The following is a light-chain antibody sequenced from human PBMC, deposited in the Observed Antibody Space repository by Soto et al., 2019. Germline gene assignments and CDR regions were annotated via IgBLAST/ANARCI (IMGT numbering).Light chain of an antibody. CDR2: VAS. Sequence: DIRMIQSPSSLSAAVGDRVTITLRASQSIGNYLSWYQQKPGKAPKLLINVASTLQSGVPSRFSGSGSGTDFTLAISSLQPEDFATYYCQQSSSTPQTFGGGTKVDIK. J-gene: IGKJ4*01. V-gene: IGKV1-39*01. CDR1: QSIGNY. CDR3: QQSSSTPQT.